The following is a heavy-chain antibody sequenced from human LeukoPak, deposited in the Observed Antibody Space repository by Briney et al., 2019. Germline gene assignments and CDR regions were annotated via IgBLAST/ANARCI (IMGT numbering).Heavy chain of an antibody. V-gene: IGHV4-59*01. CDR2: YTET. Sequence: SETLSLTCTVSGGSISSYYWSWIRQSPGKGLECYTETSYNPSLKSRVTISADTSKNQFSLKLYSVTAADTAVYYCATRKLGNDYWGQGTLVTVSS. J-gene: IGHJ4*02. CDR1: GGSISSYY. D-gene: IGHD7-27*01. CDR3: ATRKLGNDY.